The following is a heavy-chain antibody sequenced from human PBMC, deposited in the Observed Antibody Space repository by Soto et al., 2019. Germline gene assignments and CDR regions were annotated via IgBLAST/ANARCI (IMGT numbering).Heavy chain of an antibody. CDR3: ARADSVLVAKGFDL. CDR1: VDSIGGSNG. V-gene: IGHV4-4*02. J-gene: IGHJ4*02. D-gene: IGHD2-8*02. CDR2: ISHNGRA. Sequence: PSEPLSLRNTVSVDSIGGSNGCSCVGQPPGKGLEWIWEISHNGRAFDNPSHKGRVTISIDRSNNQFSLNLTSVTAADTAVYYCARADSVLVAKGFDLWGQGTLVTVSS.